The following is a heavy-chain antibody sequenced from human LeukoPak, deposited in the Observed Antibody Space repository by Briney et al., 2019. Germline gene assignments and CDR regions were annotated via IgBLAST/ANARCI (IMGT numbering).Heavy chain of an antibody. CDR3: AREIYSYGPSYYFDY. V-gene: IGHV4-4*07. J-gene: IGHJ4*02. Sequence: SETLSLTCTVSGGSISSYYWSWIRQPAGKGLEWIGRIYTSGSTNYNPSLKSRVTMSVDTSKNQFSLKLSSVTAADTAVYYCAREIYSYGPSYYFDYWGQGTLVTVSS. CDR1: GGSISSYY. CDR2: IYTSGST. D-gene: IGHD5-18*01.